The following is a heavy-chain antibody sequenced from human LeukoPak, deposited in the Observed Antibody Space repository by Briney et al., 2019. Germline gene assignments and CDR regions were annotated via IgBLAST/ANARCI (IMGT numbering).Heavy chain of an antibody. J-gene: IGHJ5*02. CDR1: GYTFTGYG. V-gene: IGHV1-18*01. D-gene: IGHD6-19*01. CDR3: ARDPVVSSGWYGLDP. CDR2: ISAYNGNT. Sequence: ASVKVSCKASGYTFTGYGISWVRQAPGQGLEWMGWISAYNGNTNYAQKLQGRVTMTTDTSTSTAYMELRSLRSDDTAVYYCARDPVVSSGWYGLDPWGQGTLVTVSS.